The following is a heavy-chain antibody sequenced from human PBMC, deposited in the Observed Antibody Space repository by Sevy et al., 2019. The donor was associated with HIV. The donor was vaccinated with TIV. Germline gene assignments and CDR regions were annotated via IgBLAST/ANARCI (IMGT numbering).Heavy chain of an antibody. V-gene: IGHV1-8*01. J-gene: IGHJ4*02. CDR2: MNPNTDNT. CDR3: ARGRLTGIGFDY. Sequence: ASVKVTSKASGYTFTSYDINWVRQATGQGLEWMGCMNPNTDNTDYAQKFQGRVTMTRNTSISTAYMELSSLRSEDTAVYYCARGRLTGIGFDYWGQGTLVTVSS. CDR1: GYTFTSYD. D-gene: IGHD7-27*01.